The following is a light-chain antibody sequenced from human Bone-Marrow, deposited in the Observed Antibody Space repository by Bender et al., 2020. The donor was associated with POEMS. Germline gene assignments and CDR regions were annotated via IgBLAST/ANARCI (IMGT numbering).Light chain of an antibody. CDR2: DVT. V-gene: IGLV2-8*01. Sequence: QSALTQPASVSGSPGQSITISCTGTSSDVGGYNYVSWYQQHPGKAPKLLIFDVTKRPSGVPDRFSASKSGNTASLTLSGLQAEDEADYFCSSYAGSNNLVIFGGGTKLTVL. CDR1: SSDVGGYNY. CDR3: SSYAGSNNLVI. J-gene: IGLJ2*01.